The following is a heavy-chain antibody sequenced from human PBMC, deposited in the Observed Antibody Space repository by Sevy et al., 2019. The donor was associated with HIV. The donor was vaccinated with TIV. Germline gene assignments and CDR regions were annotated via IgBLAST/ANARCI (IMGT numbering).Heavy chain of an antibody. CDR1: GGSISRSY. D-gene: IGHD6-13*01. V-gene: IGHV4-59*01. CDR3: ARDRVQAAGHFDY. Sequence: SETLSLTCTVSGGSISRSYWSWIRQPPGKGLEWIADIYSTGSTNYNPSLKGRVIMSIDTSKNQFSLKLTSVTAADTATYYCARDRVQAAGHFDYWGQGTLVTVSS. J-gene: IGHJ4*02. CDR2: IYSTGST.